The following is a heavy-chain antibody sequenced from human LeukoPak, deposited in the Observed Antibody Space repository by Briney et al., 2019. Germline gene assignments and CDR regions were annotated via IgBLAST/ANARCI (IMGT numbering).Heavy chain of an antibody. V-gene: IGHV4-34*01. CDR3: ARALPYYYGSGVPFDP. D-gene: IGHD3-10*01. CDR2: INHSGST. Sequence: PWETLSHTCAVYGVSFSGYYWSWIRQPPGKGLEWIGEINHSGSTNYNPSLKSRVTISVDTSKNQFSLKLSSVPAAATAVYYCARALPYYYGSGVPFDPWGQGTLVTVSS. CDR1: GVSFSGYY. J-gene: IGHJ5*02.